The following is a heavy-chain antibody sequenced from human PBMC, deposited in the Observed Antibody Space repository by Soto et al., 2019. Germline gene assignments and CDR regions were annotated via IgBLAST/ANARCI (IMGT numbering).Heavy chain of an antibody. Sequence: QGQLVQSGAEVKKPGSSVKVSCKSSVDTFTSYSSAWMRQAPGQGLEWMGGIIPKFGSPKNARKFQDRVTLTADASTSTAYMELSCLRSEDTALYFCASWRSSSWFAVFFQFWGQGTRVTVSS. D-gene: IGHD6-13*01. V-gene: IGHV1-69*01. J-gene: IGHJ1*01. CDR1: VDTFTSYS. CDR2: IIPKFGSP. CDR3: ASWRSSSWFAVFFQF.